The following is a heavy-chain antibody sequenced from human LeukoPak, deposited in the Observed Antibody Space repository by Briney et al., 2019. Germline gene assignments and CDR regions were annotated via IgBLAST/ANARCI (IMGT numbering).Heavy chain of an antibody. V-gene: IGHV3-23*01. CDR1: GFTFSSYP. CDR3: AKGSGTRALDI. Sequence: LTGGSLRLSCAASGFTFSSYPMSWVRQAPGKGLEWVSGISGSGGGTFYPESVKGRFIISRDNSKNTLYLQMNSLRAEDTAVYYCAKGSGTRALDIWGQGTMVTVSS. J-gene: IGHJ3*02. CDR2: ISGSGGGT. D-gene: IGHD3-10*01.